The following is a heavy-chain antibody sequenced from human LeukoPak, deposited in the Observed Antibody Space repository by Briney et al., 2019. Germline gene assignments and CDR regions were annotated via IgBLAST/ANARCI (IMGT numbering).Heavy chain of an antibody. J-gene: IGHJ6*02. V-gene: IGHV7-4-1*02. CDR2: INTNTGNP. D-gene: IGHD5-12*01. Sequence: ASVKVSCKASGYTFTSYAMNWVRQAPGQGLEWMGWINTNTGNPTYAQGFTGRFVFSLDTSVSTAYLQISSLKAEDTAVYYCARARGYSGYDSRAYYYYGMDVWGQGTTVTVSS. CDR3: ARARGYSGYDSRAYYYYGMDV. CDR1: GYTFTSYA.